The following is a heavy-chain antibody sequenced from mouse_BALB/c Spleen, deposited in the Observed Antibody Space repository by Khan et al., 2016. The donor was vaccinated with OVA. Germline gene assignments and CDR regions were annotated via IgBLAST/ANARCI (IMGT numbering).Heavy chain of an antibody. J-gene: IGHJ2*01. Sequence: EVQLVESGPGLVKPSQSLSLTCTVTGYSITSGYGWNWIRQFPGNKLEWMGYISYSGSPNYNPSFKSRISITRDTSKNQFFLQLNSVTTEDTATYYSARTARIKYWGQGTTLTVSS. CDR3: ARTARIKY. CDR1: GYSITSGYG. D-gene: IGHD1-2*01. V-gene: IGHV3-2*02. CDR2: ISYSGSP.